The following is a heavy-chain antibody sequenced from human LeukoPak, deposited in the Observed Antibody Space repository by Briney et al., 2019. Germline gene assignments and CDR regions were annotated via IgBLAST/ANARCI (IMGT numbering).Heavy chain of an antibody. CDR1: GFTFSSYG. CDR2: ISGSGDST. CDR3: ARGGSYEIVTGYPYYFDY. J-gene: IGHJ4*02. Sequence: PGGSLRLSCAASGFTFSSYGMTWVRQAPGKGLEWVSGISGSGDSTYYADSVKGRFTISRDNAKNSLSLQMNSLRAEDTAVYYCARGGSYEIVTGYPYYFDYWGQGTLVTVSS. V-gene: IGHV3-23*01. D-gene: IGHD3-9*01.